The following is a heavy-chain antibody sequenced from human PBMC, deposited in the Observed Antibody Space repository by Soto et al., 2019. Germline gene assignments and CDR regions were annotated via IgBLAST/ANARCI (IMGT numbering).Heavy chain of an antibody. CDR2: IYYSGST. CDR1: GGSISSGSYC. J-gene: IGHJ5*02. Sequence: SETLSLTCTVSGGSISSGSYCWGWIRQPPGKGLEWIGSIYYSGSTYSNPSLKSRVTISVDTSKNQFSLRLSSVTAADTAVYYCARHSDCSGGSCYSEYFAVGNWFDPWGQGTLVTV. D-gene: IGHD2-15*01. V-gene: IGHV4-39*01. CDR3: ARHSDCSGGSCYSEYFAVGNWFDP.